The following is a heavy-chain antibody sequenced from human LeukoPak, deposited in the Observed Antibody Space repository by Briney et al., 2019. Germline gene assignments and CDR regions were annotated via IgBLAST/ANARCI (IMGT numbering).Heavy chain of an antibody. Sequence: PSETLSLTCAVYGGSFSGYYWSWIRQPPGKGLEWIGYIYYSGSTNYNPSLKSRVTISVDTSKNQFSLKLSSVTAADTAVYYCARGDYYGSGRLDAWGQGTMVTVSS. CDR3: ARGDYYGSGRLDA. CDR2: IYYSGST. D-gene: IGHD3-10*01. J-gene: IGHJ3*01. CDR1: GGSFSGYY. V-gene: IGHV4-59*01.